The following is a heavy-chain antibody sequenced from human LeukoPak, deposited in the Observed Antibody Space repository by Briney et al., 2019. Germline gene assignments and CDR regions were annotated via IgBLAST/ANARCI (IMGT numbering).Heavy chain of an antibody. CDR2: IYYSGST. J-gene: IGHJ4*02. V-gene: IGHV4-59*08. CDR3: GRHLYGSGSSRGFDY. Sequence: SETLSLTCTVSGGSISSYYWSWIRQPPGKGREWIGYIYYSGSTNYNPSLKSRVTISVVTSKNQFSLKLSSVTAADTAVYYCGRHLYGSGSSRGFDYWGQGTLVTVSS. D-gene: IGHD3-10*01. CDR1: GGSISSYY.